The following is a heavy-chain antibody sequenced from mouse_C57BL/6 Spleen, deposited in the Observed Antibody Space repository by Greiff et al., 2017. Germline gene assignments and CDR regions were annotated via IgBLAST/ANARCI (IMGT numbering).Heavy chain of an antibody. J-gene: IGHJ3*01. CDR3: ARGGPTGFAY. CDR1: GYTFTSYW. V-gene: IGHV1-59*01. Sequence: VQLQQPGAELVRPGTSVKLSCKASGYTFTSYWMHWVKQRPGQGLEWIGVIAPSDSYTNYNQKFKGKATLTVDTSSSTAYMQLSSLTSEDSAVYDCARGGPTGFAYWGQGTLVTVSA. CDR2: IAPSDSYT.